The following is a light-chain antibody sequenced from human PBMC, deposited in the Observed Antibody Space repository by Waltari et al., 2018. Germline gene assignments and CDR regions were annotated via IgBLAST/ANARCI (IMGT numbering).Light chain of an antibody. V-gene: IGKV3-11*01. CDR1: QSVSSY. CDR2: DAS. CDR3: QQRSNWQGLT. J-gene: IGKJ4*01. Sequence: EIVLTQSPATLSLSPGERATLSCRASQSVSSYLAWYQQKPGQAPRLLSYDASNRATGIPARFSGSGSGTDFTLTISSLEPEDFAVYYCQQRSNWQGLTFGGGTKVEIK.